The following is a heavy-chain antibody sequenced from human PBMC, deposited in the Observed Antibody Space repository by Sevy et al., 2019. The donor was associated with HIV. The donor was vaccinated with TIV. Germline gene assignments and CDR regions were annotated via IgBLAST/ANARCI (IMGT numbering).Heavy chain of an antibody. J-gene: IGHJ3*02. CDR2: TRYDGTTK. D-gene: IGHD3-10*01. V-gene: IGHV3-30*02. CDR1: GFIFNQFG. Sequence: GGSLRLSCTAYGFIFNQFGFHWVRQAPGKGPEWMAFTRYDGTTKYYADSVKGRFTISRENSKNTLYLQMNNLNPEDTALYHCVKGLGMVQGALLSEDIWGQGTMVTVSS. CDR3: VKGLGMVQGALLSEDI.